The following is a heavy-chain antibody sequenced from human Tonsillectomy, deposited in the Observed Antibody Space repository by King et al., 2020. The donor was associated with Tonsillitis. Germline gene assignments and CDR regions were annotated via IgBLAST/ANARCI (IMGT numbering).Heavy chain of an antibody. V-gene: IGHV4-39*01. Sequence: RLQESGPGLVKPSETLSLTCTVSGGSISSSSYYWGWIRQPPGKGLEWIGSIYYSGSTYYNPPLKSRVTISVDTSKNQFSLKLSSVTAADTAVYYCARRRNRIGYWYFDRWGRGTLVTVSS. CDR1: GGSISSSSYY. J-gene: IGHJ2*01. D-gene: IGHD2/OR15-2a*01. CDR2: IYYSGST. CDR3: ARRRNRIGYWYFDR.